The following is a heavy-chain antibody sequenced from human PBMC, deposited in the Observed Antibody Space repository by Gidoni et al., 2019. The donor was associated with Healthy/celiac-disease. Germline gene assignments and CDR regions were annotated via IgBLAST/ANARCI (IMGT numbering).Heavy chain of an antibody. J-gene: IGHJ6*02. CDR1: GGSISSGGYY. Sequence: QVQLQESGPGLVKPSQTLSLTCTVSGGSISSGGYYWSWIRQHPGKGLEWIGYIYYSGSTYYNPSLKRRVTISVDTSKNQFSLELSSVTAADTAVYYGARGGVGFGVDGYSSSWYYYYGMDVWGQGTTVTVSS. CDR3: ARGGVGFGVDGYSSSWYYYYGMDV. D-gene: IGHD6-13*01. V-gene: IGHV4-31*03. CDR2: IYYSGST.